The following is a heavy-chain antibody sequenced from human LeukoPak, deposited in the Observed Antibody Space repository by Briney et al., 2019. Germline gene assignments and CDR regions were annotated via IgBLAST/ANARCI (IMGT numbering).Heavy chain of an antibody. Sequence: GGSLRLSCAASGFTFSSYGMHWVRQAPGKGLEWVAYISYDGIYKNYTDSVKGRFTIAKDNSKTTLYLQMISLRPEDSAVYFCAKDRSTGWYAGFDFWGQGTLVTVST. J-gene: IGHJ5*01. D-gene: IGHD6-19*01. CDR3: AKDRSTGWYAGFDF. CDR1: GFTFSSYG. CDR2: ISYDGIYK. V-gene: IGHV3-30*18.